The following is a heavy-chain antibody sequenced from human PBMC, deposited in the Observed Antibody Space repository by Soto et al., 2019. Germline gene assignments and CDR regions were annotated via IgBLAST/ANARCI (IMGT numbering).Heavy chain of an antibody. V-gene: IGHV1-69*06. Sequence: GASVKVSCKASGGTFSSYAISWVRQAPGQGLEWMGGIIPIFGTANYAQKFQGRVTITADKSTSTAYMELSSLRSEDTAVYDCAWYQPRGWGRSWSYYGMDVWGQGTTVTVSS. D-gene: IGHD2-2*01. CDR3: AWYQPRGWGRSWSYYGMDV. J-gene: IGHJ6*02. CDR1: GGTFSSYA. CDR2: IIPIFGTA.